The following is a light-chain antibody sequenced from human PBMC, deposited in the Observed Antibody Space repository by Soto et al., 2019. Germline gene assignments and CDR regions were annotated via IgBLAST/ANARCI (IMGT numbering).Light chain of an antibody. Sequence: EIVLTQSPGTLSLSPGERATLSCRASQSVSSSYLAWYQQKPGQAPRLLIYGASSRATGIPDRFSGSGSGTDFTLTISRLEPEDFAFYYCQQYGSSPITFGGGTKVDI. CDR2: GAS. CDR3: QQYGSSPIT. J-gene: IGKJ4*01. V-gene: IGKV3-20*01. CDR1: QSVSSSY.